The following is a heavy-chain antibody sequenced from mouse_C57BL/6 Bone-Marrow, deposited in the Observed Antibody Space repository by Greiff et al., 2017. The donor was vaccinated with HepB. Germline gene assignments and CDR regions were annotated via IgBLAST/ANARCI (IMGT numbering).Heavy chain of an antibody. CDR1: GFTFSSYA. D-gene: IGHD3-2*02. Sequence: EVQLQQSGGGLVKPGGSLKLSCAASGFTFSSYAMSWVRQTPEKRLEWVATISDGGSYTYYPDNVKGRFTISRDNAKNNLYLQMSHLKSEDTAMYYCARDKDQKAQASNAMDYWGQGTSVTVSS. J-gene: IGHJ4*01. V-gene: IGHV5-4*01. CDR2: ISDGGSYT. CDR3: ARDKDQKAQASNAMDY.